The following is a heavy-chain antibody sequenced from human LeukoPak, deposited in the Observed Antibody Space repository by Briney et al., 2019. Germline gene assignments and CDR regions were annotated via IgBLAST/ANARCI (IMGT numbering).Heavy chain of an antibody. V-gene: IGHV1-2*06. J-gene: IGHJ3*02. CDR2: INPNSGGT. CDR3: AREPYSSSGNAFDI. Sequence: ASVKVSCKASGYTFTGYYMHWVRQAPGQGLEWMGRINPNSGGTNYAQKFQGRVTMTRDTSISTAYMELSRLRSDDTTVYYCAREPYSSSGNAFDIWGQGTMVTVSS. D-gene: IGHD6-6*01. CDR1: GYTFTGYY.